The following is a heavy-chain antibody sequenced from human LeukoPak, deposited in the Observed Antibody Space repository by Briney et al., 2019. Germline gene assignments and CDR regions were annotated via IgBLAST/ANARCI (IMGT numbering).Heavy chain of an antibody. J-gene: IGHJ4*02. CDR1: GSSFGTNS. Sequence: TGGSLRLSCAASGSSFGTNSMNWVRQVPGKGLEWISYISSNSATTYYADSVKGRFTISRDNAKNSLYLHMNSLRADDTAVYYCARDTRSLIDYWGQGTLVTVSS. D-gene: IGHD1-26*01. CDR2: ISSNSATT. CDR3: ARDTRSLIDY. V-gene: IGHV3-48*01.